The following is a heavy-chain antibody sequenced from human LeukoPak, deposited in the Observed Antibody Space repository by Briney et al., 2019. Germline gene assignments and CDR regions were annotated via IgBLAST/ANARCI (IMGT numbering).Heavy chain of an antibody. Sequence: GGSLRLSCAASGFTFSSYSMNWVRQAPGKGLEWVSSISSSSSYIYYADSVKGRFTISRDNAKNSLYLQMNSLRAEDTAVYYCARLPSDDFWSGYYYYYYYMDVWGKGTTVTVSS. CDR1: GFTFSSYS. J-gene: IGHJ6*03. V-gene: IGHV3-21*01. CDR3: ARLPSDDFWSGYYYYYYYMDV. CDR2: ISSSSSYI. D-gene: IGHD3-3*01.